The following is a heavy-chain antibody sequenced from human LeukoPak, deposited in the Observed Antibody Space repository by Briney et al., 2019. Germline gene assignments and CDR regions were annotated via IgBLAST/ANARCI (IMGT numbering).Heavy chain of an antibody. V-gene: IGHV1-2*04. D-gene: IGHD3-3*01. CDR1: GYTFTGYY. J-gene: IGHJ3*02. Sequence: ASVKVSCKASGYTFTGYYMHWVRQAPGQGLEWMGWINPNSGGTNYAQKFQGWVTMTRDTSISTAYMELSRLRSEDTAVYYCAKGTYYDFWSGLHAFDIWGQGTMVTVSS. CDR2: INPNSGGT. CDR3: AKGTYYDFWSGLHAFDI.